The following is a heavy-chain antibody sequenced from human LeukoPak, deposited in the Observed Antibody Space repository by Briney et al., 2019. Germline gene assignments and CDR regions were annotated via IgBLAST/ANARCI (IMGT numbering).Heavy chain of an antibody. CDR2: ISGSGGST. J-gene: IGHJ4*02. V-gene: IGHV3-23*01. CDR1: GFTFSSYA. Sequence: PGGSLRLSCAASGFTFSSYAMSWVRQAPGKGLEWVSAISGSGGSTYYADSVKGRFTISRDNSKNTLYLQMNSLRAEDTAVYYCAKVRGMTGYCSGGSCYLFDYWGQGTLVTVSS. CDR3: AKVRGMTGYCSGGSCYLFDY. D-gene: IGHD2-15*01.